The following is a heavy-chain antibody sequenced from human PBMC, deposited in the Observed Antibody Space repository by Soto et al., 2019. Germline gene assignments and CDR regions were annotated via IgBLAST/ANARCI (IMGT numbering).Heavy chain of an antibody. J-gene: IGHJ4*02. V-gene: IGHV4-59*01. CDR2: VYYSGTT. CDR1: NGSISNYY. D-gene: IGHD2-2*01. CDR3: ARAPRDALPDY. Sequence: PSETLSLSCTVSNGSISNYYWTWIRQSPGKGLEWIGFVYYSGTTNYNPSLKSRVTISLHTSKNQFSLKLTSVTAADTAVYYCARAPRDALPDYWGQGTLVTVSS.